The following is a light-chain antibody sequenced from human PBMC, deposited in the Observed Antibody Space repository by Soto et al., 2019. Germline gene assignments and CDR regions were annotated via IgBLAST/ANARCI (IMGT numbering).Light chain of an antibody. J-gene: IGKJ1*01. CDR1: QSISRQ. V-gene: IGKV1-5*03. CDR2: QAS. Sequence: DIQMTQSPSTLSASVGDRVNITCRASQSISRQLAWYQQKPGKAPNLLIYQASNLETGVPSRFTGSGSGTEFTLTISSLQPDDLATYYCIQYQSYWTFVQGTKVEVK. CDR3: IQYQSYWT.